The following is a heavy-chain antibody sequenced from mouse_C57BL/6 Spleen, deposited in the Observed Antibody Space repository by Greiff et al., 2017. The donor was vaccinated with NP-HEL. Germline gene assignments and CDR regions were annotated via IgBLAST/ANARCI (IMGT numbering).Heavy chain of an antibody. J-gene: IGHJ3*01. V-gene: IGHV5-17*01. CDR3: ARPRGSSYFAY. CDR2: ISSGSSTI. Sequence: DVKLVESGGGLVKPGGSLKLSCAASGFTFSDYGMHWVRQAPEKGLEWVAYISSGSSTIYYADTVKGRFTISRDNAKNTLFLQMTSLRSEDTAMYYCARPRGSSYFAYWGQGTLVTVSA. CDR1: GFTFSDYG. D-gene: IGHD1-1*01.